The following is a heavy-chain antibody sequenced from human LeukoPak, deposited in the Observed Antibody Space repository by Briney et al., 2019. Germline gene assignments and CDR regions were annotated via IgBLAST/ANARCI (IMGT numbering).Heavy chain of an antibody. CDR2: MNPNSGNT. V-gene: IGHV1-8*01. CDR3: ARGRHYDFWSGPNNYYYYYGMDV. D-gene: IGHD3-3*01. CDR1: GYTFTSYD. J-gene: IGHJ6*02. Sequence: ASVKVSCKASGYTFTSYDINWVRQATGQGLEWMGWMNPNSGNTGCAQKFQGRVTMTRNTSISTAYMELSSLRSEDTAVYYCARGRHYDFWSGPNNYYYYYGMDVWGQGTTVTVSS.